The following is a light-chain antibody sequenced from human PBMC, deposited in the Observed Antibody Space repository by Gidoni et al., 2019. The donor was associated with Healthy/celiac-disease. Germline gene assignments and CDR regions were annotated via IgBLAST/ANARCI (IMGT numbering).Light chain of an antibody. J-gene: IGKJ1*01. CDR1: QDISNY. Sequence: DIQMTKPPSSLSASVGDRVTITCQASQDISNYLNWYQQKPGKAPKLLIYDASSLETGVPSRFSGSGSGTDFTFTISSLQPEDIATYYCQQYDNLPRTFGQGTKVEIK. CDR2: DAS. V-gene: IGKV1-33*01. CDR3: QQYDNLPRT.